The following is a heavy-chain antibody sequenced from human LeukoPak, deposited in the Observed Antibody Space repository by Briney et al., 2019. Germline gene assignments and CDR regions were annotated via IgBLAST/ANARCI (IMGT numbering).Heavy chain of an antibody. Sequence: KPSETLSLTCTVSGYSISSGYYWGWIRQPPGKGLEWIGSIYHSGSTYYNPSLKSRVTISVDTSKNQFSLKLSSVTAADTAVYYCARDRYGDGDFDSWGQGTLVTVSS. V-gene: IGHV4-38-2*02. CDR1: GYSISSGYY. D-gene: IGHD4-17*01. CDR3: ARDRYGDGDFDS. J-gene: IGHJ4*02. CDR2: IYHSGST.